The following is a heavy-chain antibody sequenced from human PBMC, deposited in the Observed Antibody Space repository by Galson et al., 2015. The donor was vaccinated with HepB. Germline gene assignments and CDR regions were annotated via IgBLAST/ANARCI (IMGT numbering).Heavy chain of an antibody. D-gene: IGHD3-22*01. CDR3: ARVSISSGSEIDPRWTYYYYGMDV. J-gene: IGHJ6*02. CDR2: INSDGSST. V-gene: IGHV3-74*01. Sequence: SLRLSCAASGFTFSSYWMHWVRQAPGKGLVWVSRINSDGSSTSYADSVKGRFTISRDNAKNTLYLQMNSLRAEDTAVYYCARVSISSGSEIDPRWTYYYYGMDVWGQGTTVTVSS. CDR1: GFTFSSYW.